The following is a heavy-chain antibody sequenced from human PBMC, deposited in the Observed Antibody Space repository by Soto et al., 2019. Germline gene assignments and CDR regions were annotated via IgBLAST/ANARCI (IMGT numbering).Heavy chain of an antibody. CDR2: ISPYSGYT. CDR1: GYSFMKYG. D-gene: IGHD2-2*01. Sequence: ASVKVSCKGFGYSFMKYGINLVRHAPGQGLEWVGWISPYSGYTHSAQKFHGRLTLTTDTAASTAYMELRILRSADTALYYCAREASVLIPAAQPSRFDSWGQGTLVTVSS. V-gene: IGHV1-18*01. J-gene: IGHJ4*02. CDR3: AREASVLIPAAQPSRFDS.